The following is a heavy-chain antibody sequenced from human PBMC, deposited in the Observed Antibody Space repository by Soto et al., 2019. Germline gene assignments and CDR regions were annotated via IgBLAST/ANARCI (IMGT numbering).Heavy chain of an antibody. CDR2: IKSKTDGGTT. D-gene: IGHD3-22*01. V-gene: IGHV3-15*07. CDR3: TTDVSYYYDSSGYYLPDALDI. J-gene: IGHJ3*02. Sequence: SVSNAWMNWVRQAPGKGLEWVGRIKSKTDGGTTDYAAPVKGRFTISRDDSKNTLYLQMNSLKTEDTAVYYCTTDVSYYYDSSGYYLPDALDIWGQGTMVTVSS. CDR1: SVSNAW.